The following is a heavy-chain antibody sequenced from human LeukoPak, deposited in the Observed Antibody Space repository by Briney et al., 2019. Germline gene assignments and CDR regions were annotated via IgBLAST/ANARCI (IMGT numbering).Heavy chain of an antibody. CDR1: GFTFSSYS. V-gene: IGHV3-48*04. J-gene: IGHJ6*03. CDR2: ISSSSSTI. Sequence: PGGSLRLSCAASGFTFSSYSMNWVRQAPGKGLEWVSYISSSSSTIYYADSVKGRFTISRDNAKNSLYLQMNSLRAEDTAVYYCARDYGSPDHYYYMDVWGKGTTVTVSS. CDR3: ARDYGSPDHYYYMDV. D-gene: IGHD3-16*01.